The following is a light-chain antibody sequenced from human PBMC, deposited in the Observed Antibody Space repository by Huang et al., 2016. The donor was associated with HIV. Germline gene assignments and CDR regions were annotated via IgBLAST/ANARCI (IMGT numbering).Light chain of an antibody. CDR3: QQFSSYPLT. J-gene: IGKJ4*01. CDR2: AAS. CDR1: QGIPNY. Sequence: IQLTQSPSSLSIYVGDKVTITCRASQGIPNYVAWYQQRAGKAPKLLIYAASTLQNGVPSRFSGSGSWADFALSIANVQPEDSATYYCQQFSSYPLTFGGGTKVEIK. V-gene: IGKV1-9*01.